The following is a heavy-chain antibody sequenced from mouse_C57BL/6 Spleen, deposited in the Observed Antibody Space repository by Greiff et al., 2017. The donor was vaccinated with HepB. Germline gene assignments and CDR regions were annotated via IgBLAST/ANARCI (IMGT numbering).Heavy chain of an antibody. V-gene: IGHV1-80*01. Sequence: QVQLKESGAELVKPGASVKISCKASGYAFSSYWMNWVKQRPGKGLEWIGQIYPGDGDTNYNGKFKGKATLTADKSSSTAYMQLSSLTSEDSAVYFCARADSSGIAYWGQGTLVTVSA. CDR2: IYPGDGDT. CDR1: GYAFSSYW. CDR3: ARADSSGIAY. J-gene: IGHJ3*01. D-gene: IGHD3-2*02.